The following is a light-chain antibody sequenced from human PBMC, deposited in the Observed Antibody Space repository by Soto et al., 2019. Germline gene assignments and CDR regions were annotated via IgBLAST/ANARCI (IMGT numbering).Light chain of an antibody. CDR2: GVS. CDR3: SSYTFSSTPVV. Sequence: QSALTQPASVSGSPGQSITISCTGTSSDIGSYNYVSWYQQLPGKVPKLMIYGVSNRPSGVSNRFSGSKSGNTASLTISGLQAEDEADYYCSSYTFSSTPVVFGGGPKVAVL. J-gene: IGLJ2*01. V-gene: IGLV2-14*03. CDR1: SSDIGSYNY.